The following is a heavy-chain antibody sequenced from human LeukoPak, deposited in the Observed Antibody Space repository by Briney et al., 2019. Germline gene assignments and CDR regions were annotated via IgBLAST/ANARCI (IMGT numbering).Heavy chain of an antibody. Sequence: KPSETLSLTCTVSGGSISSYYWSWIRQPPGKGLEWIGEINHSGSTNYNPSLKSRVTISVDTSKNQFSLKLSSVTAADTAVYYCARVDSSGIDYWGQGTLVTVSS. CDR3: ARVDSSGIDY. CDR1: GGSISSYY. D-gene: IGHD3-22*01. V-gene: IGHV4-34*01. J-gene: IGHJ4*02. CDR2: INHSGST.